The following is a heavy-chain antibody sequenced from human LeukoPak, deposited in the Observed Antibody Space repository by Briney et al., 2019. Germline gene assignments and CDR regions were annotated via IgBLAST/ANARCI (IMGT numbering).Heavy chain of an antibody. CDR3: ARGAPGF. CDR2: ISHSGTT. Sequence: SETLSLTCAVYGGSFSDYHWTWIHQSPGKRLEWIGQISHSGTTRYNPSFNSRVTMSVDTSKNQFSLKLTSVTAADTAIYYCARGAPGFWGQGTLVTVSS. CDR1: GGSFSDYH. V-gene: IGHV4-34*01. J-gene: IGHJ4*02.